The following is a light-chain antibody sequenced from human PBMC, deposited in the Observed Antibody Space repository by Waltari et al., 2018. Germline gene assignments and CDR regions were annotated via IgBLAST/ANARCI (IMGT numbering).Light chain of an antibody. CDR2: EDV. Sequence: SYELTQPPSVSVSPGKTPRTTCSGYALPRKSSYWYQQKSGQAPVQVIYEDVKRPSGIPERFSGSSSGTMVTLTISGAQVEDEADYYCYSTDSSGNVQVFGGGTKLTVL. CDR1: ALPRKS. J-gene: IGLJ2*01. CDR3: YSTDSSGNVQV. V-gene: IGLV3-10*01.